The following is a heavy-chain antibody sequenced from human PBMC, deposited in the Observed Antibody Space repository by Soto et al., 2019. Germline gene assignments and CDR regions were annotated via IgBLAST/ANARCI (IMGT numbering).Heavy chain of an antibody. D-gene: IGHD2-15*01. V-gene: IGHV3-23*01. Sequence: EVQLLESGGGLVQPGGSLRLSCAASGFTFSSYAMRWVRQAPVKGLEWVSAISGSGDSTYYADSVKGRFTISRDNSKNTLYRQMNSLRAEAAAVYSCARRGSGSYYDCFGQGTLDTVSS. CDR3: ARRGSGSYYDC. CDR2: ISGSGDST. CDR1: GFTFSSYA. J-gene: IGHJ4*02.